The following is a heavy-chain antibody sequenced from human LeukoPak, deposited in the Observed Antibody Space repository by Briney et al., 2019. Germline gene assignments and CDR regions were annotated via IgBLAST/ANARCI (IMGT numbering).Heavy chain of an antibody. V-gene: IGHV1-46*01. Sequence: ASVKVSCKASEYTFISYYLHWVRQAPGQGLEWMGIINPSGGSTNYAQKFQGRVTMTRDTSTSTVYMELSSLRSEDTAVYYCARETIATTFNYFDYWGQGTLVTVSS. D-gene: IGHD1-1*01. CDR3: ARETIATTFNYFDY. CDR1: EYTFISYY. CDR2: INPSGGST. J-gene: IGHJ4*02.